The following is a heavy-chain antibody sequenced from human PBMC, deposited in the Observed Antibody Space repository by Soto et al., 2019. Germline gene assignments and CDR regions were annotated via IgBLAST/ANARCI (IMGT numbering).Heavy chain of an antibody. CDR1: GYTFIRSA. J-gene: IGHJ3*02. Sequence: ASVKVSCKASGYTFIRSAMHWVRQAPGQRLEWMGWINVANGNTKYSQKFQGRVTIIRDTSASIAYMELRSLRSEDTAVYYCARFKNLWFGESDTFDIWGPGTMVTVSS. CDR2: INVANGNT. V-gene: IGHV1-3*01. CDR3: ARFKNLWFGESDTFDI. D-gene: IGHD3-10*01.